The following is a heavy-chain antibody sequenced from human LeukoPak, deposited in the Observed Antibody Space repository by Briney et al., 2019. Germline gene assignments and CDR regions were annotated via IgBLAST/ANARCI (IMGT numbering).Heavy chain of an antibody. Sequence: GGSLRLSCIASGFSFSEHWMHWARQLPGKGLDWVSRISPTGSTTSYADSVKGRFTVSRDNAKNTLYLQVNNLRAEDTAVYYCARGPNSNWSGLDFWGQGTLLTVSS. J-gene: IGHJ4*02. D-gene: IGHD6-6*01. CDR1: GFSFSEHW. CDR2: ISPTGSTT. CDR3: ARGPNSNWSGLDF. V-gene: IGHV3-74*01.